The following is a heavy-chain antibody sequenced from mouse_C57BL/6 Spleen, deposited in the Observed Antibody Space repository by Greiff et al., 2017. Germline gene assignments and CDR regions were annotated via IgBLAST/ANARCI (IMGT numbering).Heavy chain of an antibody. J-gene: IGHJ3*01. V-gene: IGHV1-52*01. Sequence: QVQLQQPGAELVRPGSSVKLSCKASGYTFTSYWMHWVKQRPIQGLEWIGNIDPSDSETHYNQKFKDKATLTVDKSYSTADMQLSSLTSEDSAVYYCARYEYDGGAWFAYWGQGTLVTVSA. CDR1: GYTFTSYW. CDR3: ARYEYDGGAWFAY. D-gene: IGHD2-4*01. CDR2: IDPSDSET.